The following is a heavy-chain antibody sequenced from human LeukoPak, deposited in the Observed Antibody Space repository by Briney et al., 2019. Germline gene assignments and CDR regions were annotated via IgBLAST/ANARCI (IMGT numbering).Heavy chain of an antibody. CDR2: MNPNSGDT. CDR3: ARGGIHSGYDLHCAY. V-gene: IGHV1-8*01. CDR1: GYTFTSYD. Sequence: GASVKVSCKASGYTFTSYDINWVRQATGQGLEWMGWMNPNSGDTGYAQKFQGRVTMTRNTSISTAYMELSSLRSEDTAVYYCARGGIHSGYDLHCAYWGQGTLVTVSS. J-gene: IGHJ4*02. D-gene: IGHD5-12*01.